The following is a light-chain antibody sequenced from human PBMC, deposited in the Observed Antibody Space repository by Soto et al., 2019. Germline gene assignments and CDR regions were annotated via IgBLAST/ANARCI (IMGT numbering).Light chain of an antibody. J-gene: IGKJ1*01. Sequence: ESVLTRSPGTLYLSTGERATLSCRASQSVSSSYLAWYQQKPGQAPRLLIYGASSRATGIPDRFSGSGSGTDFTLTISRLEPEDFAVYYCQQYGISPVTFGQGAMVDI. V-gene: IGKV3-20*01. CDR2: GAS. CDR3: QQYGISPVT. CDR1: QSVSSSY.